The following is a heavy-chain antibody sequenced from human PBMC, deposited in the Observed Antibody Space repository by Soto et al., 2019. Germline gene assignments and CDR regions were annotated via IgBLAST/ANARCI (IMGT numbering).Heavy chain of an antibody. D-gene: IGHD3-22*01. CDR3: ARGVAVIRDGGVYSLYFDF. J-gene: IGHJ4*02. Sequence: QVQLVQSGAEVKKPGSSVKVSCKASGGPFSSSGINWVRQAPGQGLEWLGGIIPILGTTNYAQMFQGRVTIPADRSTSTTYMEMSGLRSDDTAVYYCARGVAVIRDGGVYSLYFDFWGQGTLVTVSS. V-gene: IGHV1-69*06. CDR1: GGPFSSSG. CDR2: IIPILGTT.